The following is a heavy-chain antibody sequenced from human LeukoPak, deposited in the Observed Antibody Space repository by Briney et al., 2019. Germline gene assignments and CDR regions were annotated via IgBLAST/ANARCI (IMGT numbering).Heavy chain of an antibody. Sequence: GGSLRLSCAASGFTFSSYAMHWVRQAPGKGLEWVTVISYDGSNKYYADSVKGRFTISRDNSKNTLYLQMNSLRAEDTAVYYCARRAGAYSHPYDYWGQGTLVTVSS. D-gene: IGHD4/OR15-4a*01. J-gene: IGHJ4*02. CDR2: ISYDGSNK. CDR3: ARRAGAYSHPYDY. V-gene: IGHV3-30*04. CDR1: GFTFSSYA.